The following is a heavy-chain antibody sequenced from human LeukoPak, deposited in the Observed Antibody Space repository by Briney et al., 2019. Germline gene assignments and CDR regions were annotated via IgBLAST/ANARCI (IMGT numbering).Heavy chain of an antibody. V-gene: IGHV4-59*01. CDR2: IYYSGST. CDR3: ARGGTTVTPGLLWFDP. CDR1: GGSISSYY. J-gene: IGHJ5*02. Sequence: PSETLSLTCTVSGGSISSYYWSWIRQPPGKGLEWIGYIYYSGSTKYNSSLKSRVTISVDTSKNQFSLKLSSVTAADTAVYYCARGGTTVTPGLLWFDPWGQGTLVTVSS. D-gene: IGHD4-17*01.